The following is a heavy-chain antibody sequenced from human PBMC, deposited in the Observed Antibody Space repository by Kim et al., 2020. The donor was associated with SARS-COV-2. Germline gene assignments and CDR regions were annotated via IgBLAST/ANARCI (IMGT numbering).Heavy chain of an antibody. V-gene: IGHV3-21*01. CDR2: ISSSSSYI. CDR3: ARVGCGGDCLTFWFDP. D-gene: IGHD2-21*02. J-gene: IGHJ5*02. CDR1: GFTFSSYS. Sequence: GGSLRLSCAASGFTFSSYSMNWVRQAPGQGLEWVSSISSSSSYIYYADSVKGRFTISRDNAKNSLYLQMNSLRAEDTAVYYCARVGCGGDCLTFWFDPWGQGTLVTVSS.